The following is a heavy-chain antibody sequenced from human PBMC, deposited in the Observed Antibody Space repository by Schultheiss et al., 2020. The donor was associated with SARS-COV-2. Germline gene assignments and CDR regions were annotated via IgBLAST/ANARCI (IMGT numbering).Heavy chain of an antibody. CDR3: ARGRSDYDFWSGLLY. CDR2: VSWNGSRT. D-gene: IGHD3-3*01. CDR1: GFTFSNSD. J-gene: IGHJ4*02. Sequence: GESLKISCAASGFTFSNSDMNWVHQAPGKGLEWVSGVSWNGSRTHYADSVKGRFIISRDNAKNSLYLQMNSLRAGDTAVYYCARGRSDYDFWSGLLYWGQGSLVTV. V-gene: IGHV3-35*01.